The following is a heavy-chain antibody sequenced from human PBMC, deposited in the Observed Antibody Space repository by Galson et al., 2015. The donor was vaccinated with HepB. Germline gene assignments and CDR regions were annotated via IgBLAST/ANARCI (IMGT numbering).Heavy chain of an antibody. V-gene: IGHV1-69*04. CDR2: IIPVLAIV. CDR1: GGTFSSYT. CDR3: AREKVAPISAVSLSGNGMDV. Sequence: SVKVSCKASGGTFSSYTISWVRQAPGQGLEWMGRIIPVLAIVDYAQKFQGRVTIRADKSTGTAYMELSSLRFEDTAFYYCAREKVAPISAVSLSGNGMDVWGQGTTVTVSS. J-gene: IGHJ6*02. D-gene: IGHD6-19*01.